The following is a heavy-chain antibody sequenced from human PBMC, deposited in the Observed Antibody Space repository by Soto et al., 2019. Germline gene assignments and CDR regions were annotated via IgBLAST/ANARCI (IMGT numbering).Heavy chain of an antibody. D-gene: IGHD1-7*01. CDR3: ASLMAETTYYYYYGMDV. V-gene: IGHV4-34*01. J-gene: IGHJ6*02. Sequence: PSETLSLTCAVYGGSFSGYYWSWIRQPPGKGLEWIGEINHSGSTNYNPSLKSRVTISVDTSKNQFSLKLSSVTAADTAVYYCASLMAETTYYYYYGMDVWAKGPRSPSP. CDR1: GGSFSGYY. CDR2: INHSGST.